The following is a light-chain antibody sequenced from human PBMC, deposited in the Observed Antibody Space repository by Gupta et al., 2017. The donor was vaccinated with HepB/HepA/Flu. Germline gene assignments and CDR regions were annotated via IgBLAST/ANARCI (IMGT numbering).Light chain of an antibody. J-gene: IGKJ4*01. V-gene: IGKV1-9*01. CDR1: QDIGDY. Sequence: DIHLTQSPSFLFAAAGDRVIITCRTSQDIGDYLAWYQQKPGRAPTLLIYFATTLQSGVPSRFSGSGSGTEFTLTVTGLQPEDFGTYYCQQVLSAPVTFGGGTKVEIK. CDR3: QQVLSAPVT. CDR2: FAT.